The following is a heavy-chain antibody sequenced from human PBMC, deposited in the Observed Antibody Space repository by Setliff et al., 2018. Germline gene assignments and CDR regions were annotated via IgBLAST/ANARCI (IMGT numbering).Heavy chain of an antibody. CDR2: TYRSGVT. CDR1: VFVVMNNE. Sequence: PGGSLRLSCAASVFVVMNNEMSWVRQAPGKGLEWISVTYRSGVTNYADSVKGRFTTSRDNSKNTVSLQMSSLRTEDTAIYFCAGQGPIFGSGLIPGFDQWGQGTMVTVSS. D-gene: IGHD3-3*01. V-gene: IGHV3-53*01. CDR3: AGQGPIFGSGLIPGFDQ. J-gene: IGHJ4*02.